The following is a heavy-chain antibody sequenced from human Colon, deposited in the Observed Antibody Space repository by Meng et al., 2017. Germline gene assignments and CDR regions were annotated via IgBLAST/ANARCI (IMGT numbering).Heavy chain of an antibody. CDR2: VYTSEST. V-gene: IGHV4-61*02. CDR1: GGPISSGSYC. CDR3: ARDRPDYYYGSGSYYGDAFEI. J-gene: IGHJ3*02. Sequence: TLSLTCTVSGGPISSGSYCWSWIRQSAGKGLEWIGRVYTSESTNYNPSTRSRVTISVDTAKNQFSLKLSSVTAADTAVYYCARDRPDYYYGSGSYYGDAFEIWGQGTLVTVSS. D-gene: IGHD3-10*01.